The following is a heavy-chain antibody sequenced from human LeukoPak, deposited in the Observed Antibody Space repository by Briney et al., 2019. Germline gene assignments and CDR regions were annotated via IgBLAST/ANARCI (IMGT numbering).Heavy chain of an antibody. CDR3: ARSGDYIKEGFDY. Sequence: PSETLSLTCAVSGYSIRSGHYWGWTRQSPGKGLEWIGSINHSGITEYNPSLKSRVTLSVDTSKNQFSLQLRSVTAADRALYYCARSGDYIKEGFDYWGQGTQVTVSS. D-gene: IGHD3-22*01. V-gene: IGHV4-38-2*01. J-gene: IGHJ4*02. CDR2: INHSGIT. CDR1: GYSIRSGHY.